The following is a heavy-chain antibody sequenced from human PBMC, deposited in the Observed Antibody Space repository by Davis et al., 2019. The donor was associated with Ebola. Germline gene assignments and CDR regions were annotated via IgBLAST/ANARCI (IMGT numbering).Heavy chain of an antibody. Sequence: GESLKISCAASGFTLTSYGMSWVRQAPGKGLEWVSGISSSGGSTYYGDSVKGRFTISRDDSKNTLYLQMNSLRAEDTAVYYCARGGYCSSTSCSNWFDPWGQGTLVTVSS. D-gene: IGHD2-2*01. J-gene: IGHJ5*02. CDR1: GFTLTSYG. V-gene: IGHV3-23*01. CDR3: ARGGYCSSTSCSNWFDP. CDR2: ISSSGGST.